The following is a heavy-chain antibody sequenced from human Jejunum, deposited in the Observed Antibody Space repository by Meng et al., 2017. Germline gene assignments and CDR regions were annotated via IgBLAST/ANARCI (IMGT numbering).Heavy chain of an antibody. CDR2: VLHSWTH. D-gene: IGHD3-3*01. V-gene: IGHV4-4*02. CDR1: GGSITSAKW. Sequence: QEQLDTAFTDLVQPSVTHSLTCPDAGGSITSAKWWSWGRYTPVKALELNWEVLHSWTHNYNPSLKTRHSISVDKSKNQFPLTLTSVTSADTAVYYCASRPVSIRTYYFDLWGQGTLVTVSS. CDR3: ASRPVSIRTYYFDL. J-gene: IGHJ4*02.